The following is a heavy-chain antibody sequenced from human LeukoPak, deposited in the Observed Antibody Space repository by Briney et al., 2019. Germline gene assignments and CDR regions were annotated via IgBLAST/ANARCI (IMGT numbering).Heavy chain of an antibody. CDR2: IYYSGST. CDR3: ARVSWGYGSGSYRDWFDP. CDR1: GGSFSGYY. D-gene: IGHD3-10*01. J-gene: IGHJ5*02. Sequence: SETLSLTCAVYGGSFSGYYWSWIRQPPGKGLEWIGYIYYSGSTNYNPSLKSRVTISVDTSKNQFSLKLSSVTAADTAVYYCARVSWGYGSGSYRDWFDPWGQGTLVTVSS. V-gene: IGHV4-59*01.